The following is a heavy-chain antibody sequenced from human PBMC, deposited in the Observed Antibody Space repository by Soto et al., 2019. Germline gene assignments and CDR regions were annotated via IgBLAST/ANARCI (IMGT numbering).Heavy chain of an antibody. J-gene: IGHJ3*02. D-gene: IGHD2-15*01. CDR2: IWYDGSNK. CDR1: GFTFSSYA. V-gene: IGHV3-33*08. CDR3: ARDHLRYCSGGSCHDAFDI. Sequence: QVQLVESGGGVVQPGRSLRLSCAASGFTFSSYAMHWVRQAPGKGLEWVAVIWYDGSNKYYADSVKGRFTISRDNSKNTLYLQMNSLRAEDTAVYYCARDHLRYCSGGSCHDAFDIWGQGTMVTVSS.